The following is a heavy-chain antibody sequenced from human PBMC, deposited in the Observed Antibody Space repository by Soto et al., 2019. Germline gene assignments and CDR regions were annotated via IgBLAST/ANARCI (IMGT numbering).Heavy chain of an antibody. CDR1: GFTFSSYG. Sequence: QVQLVESGGGVVQPGRSLRLSCAASGFTFSSYGMHWVRQAPGKGLEWVAVISYDGSNKYYADSVKGRFTISRDNSKNTLYLKMNRLGAEDTAVYYCAKDRGWLAERYYYGMDVWGQGTTVTVSS. J-gene: IGHJ6*02. CDR2: ISYDGSNK. CDR3: AKDRGWLAERYYYGMDV. V-gene: IGHV3-30*18. D-gene: IGHD6-19*01.